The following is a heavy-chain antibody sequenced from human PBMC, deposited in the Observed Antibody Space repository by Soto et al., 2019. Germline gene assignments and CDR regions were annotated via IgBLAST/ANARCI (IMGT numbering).Heavy chain of an antibody. J-gene: IGHJ6*02. V-gene: IGHV4-30-4*01. CDR3: ARLLRSGYYDFWSGYLTTDPNYGMDV. CDR1: GGSISSGDYY. D-gene: IGHD3-3*01. CDR2: IYYSGST. Sequence: PSETLSLTCTVSGGSISSGDYYWSWIRQPPGKGLGWIGYIYYSGSTYYNPSLKSRVTISVDTSKNQFSLKLSSVTAADTAVYYCARLLRSGYYDFWSGYLTTDPNYGMDVWGQGTTVTVSS.